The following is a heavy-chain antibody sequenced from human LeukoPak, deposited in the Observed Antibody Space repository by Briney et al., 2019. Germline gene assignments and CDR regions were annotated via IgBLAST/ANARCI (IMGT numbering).Heavy chain of an antibody. D-gene: IGHD2-2*01. CDR1: GYTFTSYD. V-gene: IGHV1-8*03. J-gene: IGHJ5*02. CDR3: ARGGYCSSTSCSPSWFDP. Sequence: ASVKVSCKASGYTFTSYDINWVRQATGQGLEWMGWMNPNSGNTGYAQKFQGRVTITRNTSISTAYMELSSLRSEDTAVYYCARGGYCSSTSCSPSWFDPWGQGPLVTVSS. CDR2: MNPNSGNT.